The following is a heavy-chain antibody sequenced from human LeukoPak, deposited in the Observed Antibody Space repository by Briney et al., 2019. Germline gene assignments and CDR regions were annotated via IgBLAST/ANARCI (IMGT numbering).Heavy chain of an antibody. CDR1: GFTFRTYG. D-gene: IGHD1-26*01. CDR2: VRYDGSNK. Sequence: GGSLRLSCAASGFTFRTYGMHWVRQAPGKGLEWVSFVRYDGSNKYYADSVKGRFTISRDNSKNTLFLQMSSLRAEDTAVYYCAREGSYIDAFDTWGQGTMVTVSS. V-gene: IGHV3-30*02. CDR3: AREGSYIDAFDT. J-gene: IGHJ3*02.